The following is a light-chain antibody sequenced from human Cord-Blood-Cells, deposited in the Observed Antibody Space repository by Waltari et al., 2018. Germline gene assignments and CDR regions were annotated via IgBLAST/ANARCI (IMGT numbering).Light chain of an antibody. J-gene: IGKJ2*01. CDR3: HPSYSTPAP. CDR1: QSISSY. CDR2: ASS. Sequence: DIQMTQSPSSLSASVGDSVTITCRASQSISSYLHWYQQQPGKAPKLLIYASSSLQSGVPSRCSGIGSGTDVNRTISSLEPEGWATYYCHPSYSTPAPFGRGSTPE. V-gene: IGKV1-39*01.